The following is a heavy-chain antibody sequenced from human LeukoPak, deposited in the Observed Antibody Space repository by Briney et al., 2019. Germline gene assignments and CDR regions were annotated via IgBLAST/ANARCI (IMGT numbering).Heavy chain of an antibody. V-gene: IGHV4-34*01. CDR3: ARDGPIWGYYYYMDV. CDR1: GGSFSGYY. J-gene: IGHJ6*03. Sequence: SETLSLTCAVYGGSFSGYYWSWIRRPPGKGLEWIGEINHGGSTNYNPSLKSRVTISVDTSKKQFSLKLSSVTAADTAVYYCARDGPIWGYYYYMDVWGKGTTVTVSS. CDR2: INHGGST. D-gene: IGHD7-27*01.